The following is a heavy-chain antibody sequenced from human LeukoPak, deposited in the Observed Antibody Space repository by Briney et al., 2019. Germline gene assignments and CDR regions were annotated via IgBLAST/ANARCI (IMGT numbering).Heavy chain of an antibody. CDR2: MNPNSGNT. V-gene: IGHV1-8*03. D-gene: IGHD5-18*01. CDR3: ARSPQTRKRGYSYGSYYFDY. CDR1: GYTFTGYY. Sequence: ASVKVSCKASGYTFTGYYMQWVRQATGQGLEWMGWMNPNSGNTGYAQKFQGRVTITRNTSISTAYMELSSLRSEDTAVYYCARSPQTRKRGYSYGSYYFDYWGQGTLVTVSS. J-gene: IGHJ4*02.